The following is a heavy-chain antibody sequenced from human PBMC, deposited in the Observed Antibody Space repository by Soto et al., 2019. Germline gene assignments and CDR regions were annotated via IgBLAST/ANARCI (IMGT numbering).Heavy chain of an antibody. CDR1: GGTFSSYA. CDR3: ASSNGYSSSWYPGVFDY. CDR2: IIPIFGTA. Sequence: ASVKVSCKASGGTFSSYAISWLRQSPGQGLEWMGGIIPIFGTANYAQKFQGRVTITADESTSTAYMELSSLRSEDTAVYYCASSNGYSSSWYPGVFDYWGQGTLVTVSS. J-gene: IGHJ4*02. D-gene: IGHD6-13*01. V-gene: IGHV1-69*13.